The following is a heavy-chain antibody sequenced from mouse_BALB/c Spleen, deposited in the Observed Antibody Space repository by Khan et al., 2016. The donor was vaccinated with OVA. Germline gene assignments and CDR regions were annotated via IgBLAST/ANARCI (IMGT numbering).Heavy chain of an antibody. CDR1: GISITTGNYR. CDR2: IYYSGTI. V-gene: IGHV3-5*02. J-gene: IGHJ1*01. Sequence: EVQLQESGPGLVKPSQTVSLTCTVTGISITTGNYRWRWIRQFPGNKLEWIGNIYYSGTITYNPSLTSRTTITRDTSKNRFFLEMNVLTAEDTATYYGARDYGSLYWYFDVWGAGTTVTVSS. CDR3: ARDYGSLYWYFDV. D-gene: IGHD1-1*01.